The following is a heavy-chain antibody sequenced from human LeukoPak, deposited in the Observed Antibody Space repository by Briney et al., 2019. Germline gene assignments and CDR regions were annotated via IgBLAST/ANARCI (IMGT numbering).Heavy chain of an antibody. CDR3: ARQFHPQLIYYFDY. CDR2: IYYSGST. Sequence: PSETLSLTCTVSGGSISSYYWSWIRQPPGKGLEWIGYIYYSGSTNYNPSLKSRVTISVDTSKNQFSLKLSSVTAADTAVYYCARQFHPQLIYYFDYWGQGTLVTVSS. D-gene: IGHD6-13*01. CDR1: GGSISSYY. J-gene: IGHJ4*02. V-gene: IGHV4-59*08.